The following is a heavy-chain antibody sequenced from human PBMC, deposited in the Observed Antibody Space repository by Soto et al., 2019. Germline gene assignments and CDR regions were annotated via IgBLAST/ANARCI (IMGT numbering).Heavy chain of an antibody. CDR3: ARYSSAWGL. CDR1: GFTFSTYL. J-gene: IGHJ4*02. CDR2: IKYDGSET. D-gene: IGHD6-19*01. Sequence: EEHLVESGGGLVQPGGSLRLSCAASGFTFSTYLMSLVRQAPGKGLGWVANIKYDGSETYYVDSVKGRFTISRDNAKNSLYLQMNSLRGEDTAVYYCARYSSAWGLWGQGTLVTVSS. V-gene: IGHV3-7*01.